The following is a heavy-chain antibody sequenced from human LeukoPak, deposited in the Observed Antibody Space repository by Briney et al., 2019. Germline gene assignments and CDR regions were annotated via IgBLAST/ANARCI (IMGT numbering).Heavy chain of an antibody. CDR1: GFTFSDHY. CDR3: AKGVTRTGYNNWFDP. D-gene: IGHD5-18*01. Sequence: GGSLRLSCAASGFTFSDHYMNWIRQAPGKGLEWVSYITSSSSTIYYAGSVKGRFTISRDNAKNSLYLQMNSLRAEDTAVYYCAKGVTRTGYNNWFDPWGQGTLVTVSS. CDR2: ITSSSSTI. J-gene: IGHJ5*02. V-gene: IGHV3-11*01.